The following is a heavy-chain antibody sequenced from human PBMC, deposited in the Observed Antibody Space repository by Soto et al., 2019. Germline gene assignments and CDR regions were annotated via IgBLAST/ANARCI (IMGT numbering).Heavy chain of an antibody. CDR2: IDPSDSQT. V-gene: IGHV5-10-1*01. CDR3: ARQIYDSDTGPNFQYYFDS. J-gene: IGHJ4*02. Sequence: GESLKISCKGSGYSFAGYWITWVRQKPGKGLEWMGRIDPSDSQTYYSPSFRGHVTITVTKSITTVFLQWSSLRASDTAMYYCARQIYDSDTGPNFQYYFDSWGQGTPVTVSS. CDR1: GYSFAGYW. D-gene: IGHD3-22*01.